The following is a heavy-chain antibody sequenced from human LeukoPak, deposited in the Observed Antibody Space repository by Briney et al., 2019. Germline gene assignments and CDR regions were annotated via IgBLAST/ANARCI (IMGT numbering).Heavy chain of an antibody. D-gene: IGHD3-10*01. V-gene: IGHV1-2*02. CDR3: AREVSSAGSYYHYYYGMDV. J-gene: IGHJ6*02. CDR1: GYTFTGYY. Sequence: ASVKVSCKASGYTFTGYYMHWVRQAPGQGLEWMGWINPNSGGTNYAQKFQGRVTMTRDTSISTAYMELSRLRSDDTAVYYCAREVSSAGSYYHYYYGMDVWGQGTTVTVSS. CDR2: INPNSGGT.